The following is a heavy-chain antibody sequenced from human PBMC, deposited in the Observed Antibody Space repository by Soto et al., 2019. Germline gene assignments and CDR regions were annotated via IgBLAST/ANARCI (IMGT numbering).Heavy chain of an antibody. CDR3: AKDGRIVGASRH. CDR1: GFTFSSYA. CDR2: ISGSGGST. D-gene: IGHD1-26*01. Sequence: EVQLLESGGGLVQPGGSLRLSCAASGFTFSSYAMSWVRQAPGKGLEWVSAISGSGGSTYYADSVKGRFTISRDNSKNTLYLQMDSLRAEDTAVYYCAKDGRIVGASRHWGQGTLVTVSS. J-gene: IGHJ4*02. V-gene: IGHV3-23*01.